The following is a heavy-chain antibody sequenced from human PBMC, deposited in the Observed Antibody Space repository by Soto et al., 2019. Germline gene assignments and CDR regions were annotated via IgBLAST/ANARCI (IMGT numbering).Heavy chain of an antibody. V-gene: IGHV3-21*01. Sequence: GGSLRLSCAASGFTFSSYSMNWVRQAPGKGLEWVSSISSSSSYIYYADSVKGRFTISRDNAKNSLYLQMNSLRAEDTAVYYCARDKWVDSNSHDAFDIWGQGTMVTVSS. CDR2: ISSSSSYI. D-gene: IGHD6-19*01. CDR1: GFTFSSYS. CDR3: ARDKWVDSNSHDAFDI. J-gene: IGHJ3*02.